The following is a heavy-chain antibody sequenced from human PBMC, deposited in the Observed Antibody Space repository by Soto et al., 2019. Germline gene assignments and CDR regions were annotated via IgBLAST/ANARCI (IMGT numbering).Heavy chain of an antibody. CDR3: ARVAGIYYDFWSGYYSSAPYYFDY. CDR2: IIPISGTT. V-gene: IGHV1-69*13. D-gene: IGHD3-3*01. J-gene: IGHJ4*02. CDR1: GDVFRSYG. Sequence: SVKVSCKASGDVFRSYGINWVRQAPGQGLEWMGGIIPISGTTNYAQKFQGRVAITADESTDTVYMELSRLRSEDTAVYFCARVAGIYYDFWSGYYSSAPYYFDYWGQGTLVTV.